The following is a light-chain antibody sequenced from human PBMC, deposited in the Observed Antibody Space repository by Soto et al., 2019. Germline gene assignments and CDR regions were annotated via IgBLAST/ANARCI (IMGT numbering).Light chain of an antibody. CDR3: QQYATSPLT. J-gene: IGKJ4*01. CDR2: GAS. CDR1: QSVTSNY. Sequence: EIVLTQSPGTLSLSQGERATLSCRASQSVTSNYLAWYQQKPGQAPSLLIYGASSRASGIPDRFSGSGSGTDFTLTISRLEPEDFAVSYCQQYATSPLTFGGGTKVEIK. V-gene: IGKV3-20*01.